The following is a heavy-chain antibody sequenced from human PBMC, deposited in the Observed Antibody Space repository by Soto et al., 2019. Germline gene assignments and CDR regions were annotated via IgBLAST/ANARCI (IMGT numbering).Heavy chain of an antibody. D-gene: IGHD3-3*01. J-gene: IGHJ4*02. CDR1: GYTFTEFD. V-gene: IGHV1-8*01. CDR2: MNTNTGNT. CDR3: ARVVRFFGGHAGY. Sequence: ASVKVSCKTSGYTFTEFDINWVRQAPGQGLEWMGWMNTNTGNTGYAQKFQGRVTMTRDTSISTAYMELRRLRSEDTAIYYCARVVRFFGGHAGYWGQGTLVTVSS.